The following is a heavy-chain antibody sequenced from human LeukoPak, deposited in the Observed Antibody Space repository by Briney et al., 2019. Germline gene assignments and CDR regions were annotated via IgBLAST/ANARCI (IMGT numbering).Heavy chain of an antibody. V-gene: IGHV1-2*02. Sequence: ASVKVSCKASGYIFTDYYMHWVRQAPGQGLEWMGWINPNSGGTNYAQKFQGRVTMTRDTSISTAYMELSRLRSDDTAVYYCASYYYDSSGFDYWGQGTLVTVSS. CDR2: INPNSGGT. CDR1: GYIFTDYY. CDR3: ASYYYDSSGFDY. D-gene: IGHD3-22*01. J-gene: IGHJ4*02.